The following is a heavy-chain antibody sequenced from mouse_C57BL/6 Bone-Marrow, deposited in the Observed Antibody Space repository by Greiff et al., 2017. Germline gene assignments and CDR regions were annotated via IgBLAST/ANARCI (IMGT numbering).Heavy chain of an antibody. CDR2: IDPSDSYT. V-gene: IGHV1-59*01. J-gene: IGHJ3*01. D-gene: IGHD3-1*01. CDR3: ERLGVCNLAWFAY. Sequence: VQLQQPGAELVRPGTSVKLSCKASGYTFTSYWMHWVKQRPGQGLEWIGVIDPSDSYTNYNQKFKGKATLTVYTSSSTAYMQLSSLTSEDSAVYYGERLGVCNLAWFAYWGQGTLVTVSA. CDR1: GYTFTSYW.